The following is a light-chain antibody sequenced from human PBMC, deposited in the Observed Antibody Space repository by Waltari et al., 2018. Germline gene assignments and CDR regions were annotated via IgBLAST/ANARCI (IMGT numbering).Light chain of an antibody. Sequence: QSALTQPASVSGSPGQSITLSCTGTSSDIGASYFVSWYQQHPGKAPKLIIFDVNKRPAGISDHFSGSKSGNTASLTISRLQTGDEADYFCSAYTYSSPFAWAFGGGTKVTVL. CDR3: SAYTYSSPFAWA. V-gene: IGLV2-14*03. J-gene: IGLJ3*02. CDR1: SSDIGASYF. CDR2: DVN.